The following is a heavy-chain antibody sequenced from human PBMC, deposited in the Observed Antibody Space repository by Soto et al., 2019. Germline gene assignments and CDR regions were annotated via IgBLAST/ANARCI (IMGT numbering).Heavy chain of an antibody. J-gene: IGHJ4*02. CDR3: ARGYDTSLAPIF. V-gene: IGHV4-34*01. CDR2: INHLTTT. CDR1: GGSFSSYH. D-gene: IGHD3-16*01. Sequence: PSETLSLTCAAYGGSFSSYHWSWIRQTPGKGLEWIGEINHLTTTNYNPSLKSRVIIPPDTPNNQSSLKLSSVTAADTAVYYCARGYDTSLAPIFWGQGILVTVSS.